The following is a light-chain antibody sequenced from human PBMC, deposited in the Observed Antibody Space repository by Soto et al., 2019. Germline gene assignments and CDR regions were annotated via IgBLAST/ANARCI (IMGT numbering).Light chain of an antibody. CDR2: NNN. Sequence: QSVLTQPPSASGTPGQRVTISCSGSRSNIGNNAVSWYQQFPGTAPKLLIYNNNQRPSGVPDRFSGSKSGTSASLAISGRQPADEAAYYCATWDDSRNARGVFGGGTQLTVL. CDR3: ATWDDSRNARGV. V-gene: IGLV1-44*01. J-gene: IGLJ3*02. CDR1: RSNIGNNA.